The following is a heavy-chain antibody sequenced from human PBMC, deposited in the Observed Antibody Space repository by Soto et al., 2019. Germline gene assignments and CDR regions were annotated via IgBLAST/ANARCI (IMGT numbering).Heavy chain of an antibody. J-gene: IGHJ4*02. CDR3: ARDTLGENYFDY. V-gene: IGHV3-21*01. CDR2: ISSSSSYI. D-gene: IGHD3-10*01. CDR1: GFTFSSYS. Sequence: AGGSLRLSCAASGFTFSSYSMNWVRQAPGKGLEWVSSISSSSSYIYYADSVKGRFTISRDNAKNSLYLQMNSLRAEDTAVYYCARDTLGENYFDYWGQGTLVTFSS.